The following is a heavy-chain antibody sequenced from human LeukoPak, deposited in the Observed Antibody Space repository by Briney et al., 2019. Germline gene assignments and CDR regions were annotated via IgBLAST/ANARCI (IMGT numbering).Heavy chain of an antibody. D-gene: IGHD3-16*01. CDR1: GFTVSSNY. CDR3: AKDFGGGSPNYFDY. V-gene: IGHV3-30*18. Sequence: GGSLRLSCAASGFTVSSNYMSWVRQAPGKGLEWVAVTSSDGRNEYYADSVKGRFTISRDNSKNTLYLQMNSLRAEDTAVYYCAKDFGGGSPNYFDYWGQGTLVTVSS. J-gene: IGHJ4*02. CDR2: TSSDGRNE.